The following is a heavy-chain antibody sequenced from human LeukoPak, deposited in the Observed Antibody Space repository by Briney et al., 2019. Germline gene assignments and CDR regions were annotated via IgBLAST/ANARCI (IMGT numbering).Heavy chain of an antibody. Sequence: GGSLRLSCAASGFTFSSYAMSWVRQAPGKGLEWVSAISGSGGSTYYADSVKGRFTISRDNSKNTLYLQMNSLRAEDTAVYYCAKGGIGGVIGPSYYFDYWGQGTLVTVSS. CDR1: GFTFSSYA. J-gene: IGHJ4*02. CDR2: ISGSGGST. V-gene: IGHV3-23*01. D-gene: IGHD3-16*02. CDR3: AKGGIGGVIGPSYYFDY.